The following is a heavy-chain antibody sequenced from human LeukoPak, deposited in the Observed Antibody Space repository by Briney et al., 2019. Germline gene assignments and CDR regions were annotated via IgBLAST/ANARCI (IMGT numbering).Heavy chain of an antibody. CDR2: INPNSGGT. CDR1: GYTFTGYY. V-gene: IGHV1-2*02. Sequence: GASVKVSCKASGYTFTGYYMHWVRQAPGQGLEWMGWINPNSGGTNYAQKFQGRVTMTRDTSISTAYMELSRLRSDDTAVYYCAGAPGYGSGSYYRGNYWGQGTLVTVSS. CDR3: AGAPGYGSGSYYRGNY. D-gene: IGHD3-10*01. J-gene: IGHJ4*02.